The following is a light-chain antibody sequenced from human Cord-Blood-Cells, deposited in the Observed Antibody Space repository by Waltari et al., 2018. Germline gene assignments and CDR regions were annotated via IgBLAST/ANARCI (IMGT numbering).Light chain of an antibody. V-gene: IGKV1-39*01. CDR2: AAS. J-gene: IGKJ3*01. Sequence: DIQMTQSPSSLSASVGDRLTLTCRASQSISSYLNWYQQKPGKAPKLLIYAASSLQSGVPSRFSGSGSGTDFTLTISSLQPEDFATYYCQQSYSTPFTFGPGTKVDIK. CDR3: QQSYSTPFT. CDR1: QSISSY.